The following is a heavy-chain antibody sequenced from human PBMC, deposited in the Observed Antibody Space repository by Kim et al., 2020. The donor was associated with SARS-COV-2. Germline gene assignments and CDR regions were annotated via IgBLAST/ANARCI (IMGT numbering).Heavy chain of an antibody. D-gene: IGHD6-13*01. V-gene: IGHV1-46*01. CDR1: GYTFTTYY. CDR3: ARAGVRAAGTEYSYYYYMDV. CDR2: INPSGGST. J-gene: IGHJ6*03. Sequence: ASVKVSCKASGYTFTTYYMHWVRQAPGVGLEWMGLINPSGGSTTYAQKLQGRVAMTRDMSTNTVYMELASLRSEDTAVYYCARAGVRAAGTEYSYYYYMDVWGTGTTVIVSS.